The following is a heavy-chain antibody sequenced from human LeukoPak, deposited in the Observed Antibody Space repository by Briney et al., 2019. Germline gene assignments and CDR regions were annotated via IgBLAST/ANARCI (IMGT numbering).Heavy chain of an antibody. CDR1: GGSISNYW. Sequence: SETLSLTCTVSGGSISNYWWSWIRQPPGKELEWLGYIYYTGNTNYNPSLKSRVTISLDTAKNQFSLNLYSVTAADTAVYFCARFKSSGWYYFDSWGQGTLVTVSS. V-gene: IGHV4-59*01. CDR2: IYYTGNT. D-gene: IGHD6-19*01. CDR3: ARFKSSGWYYFDS. J-gene: IGHJ4*02.